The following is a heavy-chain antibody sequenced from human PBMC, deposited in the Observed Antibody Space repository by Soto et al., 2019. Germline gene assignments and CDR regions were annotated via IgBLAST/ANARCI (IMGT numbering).Heavy chain of an antibody. CDR3: AKDIGPQLVPGNWFDP. V-gene: IGHV3-9*01. D-gene: IGHD6-13*01. CDR1: GFTFDDYA. J-gene: IGHJ5*02. CDR2: ISWNSGSI. Sequence: EVQLVESGGGLVQPGRSLRLSCAASGFTFDDYAMHWVRQAPGKGLEWVSGISWNSGSIGYADSVKGRFTISRDNAKNSLYLQMNSLRAEDTALYYCAKDIGPQLVPGNWFDPWGQGTLVTVSS.